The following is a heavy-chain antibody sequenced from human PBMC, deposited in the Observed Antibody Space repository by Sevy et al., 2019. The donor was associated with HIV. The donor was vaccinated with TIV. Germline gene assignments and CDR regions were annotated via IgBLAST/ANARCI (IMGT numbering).Heavy chain of an antibody. V-gene: IGHV3-30*10. J-gene: IGHJ4*02. CDR2: ISRDGSNS. CDR3: ARRRTLDYWVGPFDY. D-gene: IGHD3-9*01. Sequence: GGSLRLSCVASGFTFTDYAMNWVRQAPGKGLEWVAVISRDGSNSYYMDSVKGRFIISRDTPKNTLYLQMNSLRAEDTAVYYCARRRTLDYWVGPFDYWGQGTLVTVSS. CDR1: GFTFTDYA.